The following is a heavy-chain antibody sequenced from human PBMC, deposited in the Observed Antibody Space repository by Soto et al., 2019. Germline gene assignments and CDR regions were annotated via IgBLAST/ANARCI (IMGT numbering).Heavy chain of an antibody. CDR1: GFTFSTYA. CDR3: AKNQWELVY. Sequence: GGSLRVSCAASGFTFSTYAMSWVRQSPGKGLEWVSAISSGGDTYYTDSVKGRFTISRDNSKNTLYLQMNSLRAEDTAVYYCAKNQWELVYWGQGTLVTVSS. J-gene: IGHJ4*02. D-gene: IGHD1-26*01. CDR2: ISSGGDT. V-gene: IGHV3-23*01.